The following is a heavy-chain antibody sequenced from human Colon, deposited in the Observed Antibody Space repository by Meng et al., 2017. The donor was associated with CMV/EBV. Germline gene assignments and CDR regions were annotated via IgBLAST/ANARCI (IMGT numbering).Heavy chain of an antibody. D-gene: IGHD1-26*01. J-gene: IGHJ4*02. Sequence: GESLKISCEASGFTFSSYWMSWVRQAPGKGLEWVANIREDGNEKYYVDSVKGRFTISRDNYKNSLHLQINSLKVEDTAVYYCVRDILRVGITYYFDYWGQGTLVTVSS. CDR3: VRDILRVGITYYFDY. V-gene: IGHV3-7*01. CDR2: IREDGNEK. CDR1: GFTFSSYW.